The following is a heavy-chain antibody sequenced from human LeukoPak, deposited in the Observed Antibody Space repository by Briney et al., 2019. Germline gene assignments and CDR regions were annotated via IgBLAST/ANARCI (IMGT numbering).Heavy chain of an antibody. CDR3: ARDRPGEPLENYFDP. Sequence: SETLSLTCSVSGGSIDRTSSYWGWVRQSPGKGLEWIGSINYVGSTYYNPSLKSRVTMSLDTSENQFSLRLSSVTAADTAVYFCARDRPGEPLENYFDPWGQGTLVTVSS. CDR2: INYVGST. J-gene: IGHJ4*02. D-gene: IGHD1-1*01. V-gene: IGHV4-39*07. CDR1: GGSIDRTSSY.